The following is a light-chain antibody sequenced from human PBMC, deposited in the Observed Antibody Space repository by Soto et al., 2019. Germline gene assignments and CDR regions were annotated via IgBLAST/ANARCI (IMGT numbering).Light chain of an antibody. CDR2: AAS. Sequence: DIRMTQSPSSLSASVGDRVTITCRASPSITNSLNWYPHNPGKAPTLVVYAASSLQSGVPSRFSGSGSGTDFTLTISSLQPEDFATYYCQQGHSMPFTFGPGTKVDIK. CDR3: QQGHSMPFT. CDR1: PSITNS. V-gene: IGKV1-39*01. J-gene: IGKJ3*01.